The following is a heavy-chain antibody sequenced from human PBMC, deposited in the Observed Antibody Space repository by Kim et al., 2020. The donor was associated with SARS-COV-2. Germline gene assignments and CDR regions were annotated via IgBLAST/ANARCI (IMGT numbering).Heavy chain of an antibody. D-gene: IGHD3-10*01. Sequence: GSLRLSCAASGITFGSYGMSWVRQAPGKGLEWVSAISSSGSYTYYAYSVKGRFVISRDSSKNTLYLQMTSLRAEDTAAYYCAKGHSYYGLEFCITDDYY. CDR1: GITFGSYG. V-gene: IGHV3-23*01. CDR3: AKGHSYYGLEFCITDDYY. J-gene: IGHJ6*01. CDR2: ISSSGSYT.